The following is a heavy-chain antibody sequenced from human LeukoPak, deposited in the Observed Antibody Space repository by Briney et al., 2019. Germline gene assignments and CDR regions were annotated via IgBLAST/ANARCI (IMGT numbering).Heavy chain of an antibody. Sequence: SETLSLTCTVSGGSISTYYWSWIRQPPGKGLEWIGYMYYSGSTNYNPSLKSRVTISIDTSKNQFSLKLTSVTAADTAVYYCARAFWGSGIDYWGQGILVIVSS. CDR2: MYYSGST. D-gene: IGHD6-25*01. J-gene: IGHJ4*02. CDR3: ARAFWGSGIDY. V-gene: IGHV4-59*01. CDR1: GGSISTYY.